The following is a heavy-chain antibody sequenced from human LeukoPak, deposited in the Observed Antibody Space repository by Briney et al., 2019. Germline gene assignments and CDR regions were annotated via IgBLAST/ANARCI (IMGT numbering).Heavy chain of an antibody. V-gene: IGHV4-31*03. CDR1: GGSISSGGYY. J-gene: IGHJ2*01. CDR3: ARSGLRSYWYFDL. D-gene: IGHD4-17*01. CDR2: IYYSGST. Sequence: PSQTLSLTCTVSGGSISSGGYYWSWIRQHPGTGLEWIGYIYYSGSTYYNPSLKSRVTISVDTSKNQFPLKLSSVTAADTAVYYCARSGLRSYWYFDLWGRGTLVTVSS.